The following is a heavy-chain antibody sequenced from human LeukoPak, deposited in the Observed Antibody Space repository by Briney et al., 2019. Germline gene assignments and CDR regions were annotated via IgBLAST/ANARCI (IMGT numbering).Heavy chain of an antibody. CDR2: INHSGST. D-gene: IGHD3-22*01. Sequence: PSETLSLTCAVYGGSFSGYYWSWIRQPPGKGLEWIGEINHSGSTNYNPSLKSLVTISVDTPKNQFSLKLSSVTAADTAVYYCARRMAYYYDSSGYKDDYWGQGTLVTVSS. J-gene: IGHJ4*02. V-gene: IGHV4-34*01. CDR1: GGSFSGYY. CDR3: ARRMAYYYDSSGYKDDY.